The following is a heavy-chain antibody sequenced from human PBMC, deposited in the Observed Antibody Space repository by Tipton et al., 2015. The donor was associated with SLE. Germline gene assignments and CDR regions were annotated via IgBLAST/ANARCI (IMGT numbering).Heavy chain of an antibody. D-gene: IGHD3-10*01. J-gene: IGHJ6*02. CDR1: GFTFGDYA. Sequence: SLRLSCTASGFTFGDYAMSWVRQAPGKGLEWVSLIYSSGITYYSDSVRGRFIVSRDNSQDTLSLQMNSLRTEDTAVYYCARAGYPLLSVRNDHYVYGMVVWGQGTTGTVSS. V-gene: IGHV3-23*03. CDR3: ARAGYPLLSVRNDHYVYGMVV. CDR2: IYSSGIT.